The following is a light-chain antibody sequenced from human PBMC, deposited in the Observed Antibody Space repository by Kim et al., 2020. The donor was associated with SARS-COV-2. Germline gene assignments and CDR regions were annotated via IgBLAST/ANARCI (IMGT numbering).Light chain of an antibody. CDR3: QSYDYSLSGSM. Sequence: QGATISCTGSSSNTGAGYDVHWYQQLPGTAPKLLIYANSNRPSGVPDRFSGSKSGTSASLAITGLQAEDEADYYCQSYDYSLSGSMFGGGTKVTVL. CDR1: SSNTGAGYD. J-gene: IGLJ3*02. CDR2: ANS. V-gene: IGLV1-40*01.